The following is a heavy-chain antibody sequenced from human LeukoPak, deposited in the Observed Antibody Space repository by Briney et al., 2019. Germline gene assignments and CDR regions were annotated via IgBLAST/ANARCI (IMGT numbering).Heavy chain of an antibody. V-gene: IGHV1-2*02. J-gene: IGHJ4*02. CDR1: GYTFTGYY. D-gene: IGHD3-10*01. CDR2: INPNSGDT. Sequence: ASVKVSCKASGYTFTGYYMHWVRQAPGQGLEWMGWINPNSGDTNYAQEFQGRVPMTRDTSISTAYMELSRLRSDDTAVYYCAKLTGDYYFDYWGQGTLVTVSS. CDR3: AKLTGDYYFDY.